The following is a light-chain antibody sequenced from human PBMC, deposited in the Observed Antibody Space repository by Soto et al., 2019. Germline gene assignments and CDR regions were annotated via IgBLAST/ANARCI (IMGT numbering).Light chain of an antibody. CDR3: TSYTTSSTQV. CDR2: DVT. J-gene: IGLJ1*01. V-gene: IGLV2-14*03. Sequence: HSVLTQPASVSGSPGQSITICCAGTSSDVGGYNYVSWYQQLPGKAPQLVIYDVTHRPSGVSDRFSGSRSGNTASLTISGLQAEDEADYYCTSYTTSSTQVFGTGTKVTVL. CDR1: SSDVGGYNY.